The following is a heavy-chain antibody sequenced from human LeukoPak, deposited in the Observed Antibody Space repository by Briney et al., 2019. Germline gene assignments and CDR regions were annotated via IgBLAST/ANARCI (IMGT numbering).Heavy chain of an antibody. CDR3: ARDLRKYYYGSGSYYYMDV. J-gene: IGHJ6*03. Sequence: SETLSLTCTVSGGSISSYYWSWIRQPAGKGLEWIGRIYTSGSTNYNPSLKSRVTMSVDTSKNQFSLKLSSVTAADTAVYYCARDLRKYYYGSGSYYYMDVWGKGTTVTTSS. V-gene: IGHV4-4*07. CDR2: IYTSGST. CDR1: GGSISSYY. D-gene: IGHD3-10*01.